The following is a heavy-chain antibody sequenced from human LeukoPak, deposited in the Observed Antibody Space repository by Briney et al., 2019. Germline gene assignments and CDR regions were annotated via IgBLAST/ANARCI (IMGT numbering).Heavy chain of an antibody. D-gene: IGHD3-22*01. V-gene: IGHV7-4-1*02. J-gene: IGHJ4*02. CDR1: GYTFTSYA. CDR2: INTNTGNP. Sequence: ASVKVSCKASGYTFTSYAMNWVRQAPGRGLEWMGWINTNTGNPTYAQGFTGRFVFSLDTSVSTAYLRISSLKAEDTAVYYCASAYYYDSSGYPALFDYWGQGTLVTVSS. CDR3: ASAYYYDSSGYPALFDY.